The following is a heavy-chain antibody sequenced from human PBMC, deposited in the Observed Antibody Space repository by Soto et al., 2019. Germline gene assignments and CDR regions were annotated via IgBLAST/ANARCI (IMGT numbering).Heavy chain of an antibody. CDR2: IYYSGST. Sequence: SETLSLTCTVSGGSISSSSYYWGWIRQPPGKGLEWIGSIYYSGSTYYNPSLKSRVTISVDTSKNQFSLKLSSVTAADTAVYYCARHDLGEYYDFWSGYFHWFDPWGQGTLVTVSS. J-gene: IGHJ5*02. CDR3: ARHDLGEYYDFWSGYFHWFDP. D-gene: IGHD3-3*01. V-gene: IGHV4-39*01. CDR1: GGSISSSSYY.